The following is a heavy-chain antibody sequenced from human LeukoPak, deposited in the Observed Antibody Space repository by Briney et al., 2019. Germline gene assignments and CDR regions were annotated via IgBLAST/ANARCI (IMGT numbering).Heavy chain of an antibody. CDR1: GYSFSSYW. D-gene: IGHD4-23*01. J-gene: IGHJ4*02. Sequence: GESLKISCKGSGYSFSSYWISWVRQMPGKGLEWMGIVYPGDSDTRYSPSFQGQVTFSADKSISTAYLQRDSLKASDTAMYYCARDNYGGNFDYWGQGTLVTVSS. V-gene: IGHV5-51*01. CDR3: ARDNYGGNFDY. CDR2: VYPGDSDT.